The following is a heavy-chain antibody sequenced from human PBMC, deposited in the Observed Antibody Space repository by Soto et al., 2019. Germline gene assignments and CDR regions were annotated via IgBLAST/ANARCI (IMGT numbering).Heavy chain of an antibody. CDR2: ISSSSSYI. Sequence: GSLRLSCAASGFTVSSYCMNWVRQAPGKGLEWVSSISSSSSYIYYADSVKGRFTISRDNAKNSLYLQMNSLRAEDTAVYYCARDAREHIVVVTATFDYWGQGT. J-gene: IGHJ4*02. V-gene: IGHV3-21*01. CDR1: GFTVSSYC. CDR3: ARDAREHIVVVTATFDY. D-gene: IGHD2-21*02.